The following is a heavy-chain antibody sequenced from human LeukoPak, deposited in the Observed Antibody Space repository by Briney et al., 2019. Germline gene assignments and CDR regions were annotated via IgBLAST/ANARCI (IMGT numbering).Heavy chain of an antibody. J-gene: IGHJ4*02. CDR1: GFTFSSYS. V-gene: IGHV3-21*01. CDR3: ARGRYDFWSGYYPPYYFDY. CDR2: ISSSSSYI. D-gene: IGHD3-3*01. Sequence: AGGSLRLSCAASGFTFSSYSMNWVRQPPGKGLEWVSSISSSSSYIYYADSVKGRFTISRDNAKNSLYLQMNSLRAEDTAVYYGARGRYDFWSGYYPPYYFDYWGQGTLVTVSS.